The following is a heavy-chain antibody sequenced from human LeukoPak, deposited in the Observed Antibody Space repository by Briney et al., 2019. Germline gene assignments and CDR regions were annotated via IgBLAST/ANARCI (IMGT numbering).Heavy chain of an antibody. J-gene: IGHJ4*02. V-gene: IGHV3-21*04. CDR1: GFTFSSYS. CDR2: ISSSSSYI. CDR3: AATPYYDFWSGYSIGYYFDY. Sequence: GGSLRLSCAASGFTFSSYSMNWVRQAPGKGLEWVSSISSSSSYIYYADSVKGRFTISRDNAKNSLYLQMNSLRAEDTAVYYCAATPYYDFWSGYSIGYYFDYWGQGTLVTVSS. D-gene: IGHD3-3*01.